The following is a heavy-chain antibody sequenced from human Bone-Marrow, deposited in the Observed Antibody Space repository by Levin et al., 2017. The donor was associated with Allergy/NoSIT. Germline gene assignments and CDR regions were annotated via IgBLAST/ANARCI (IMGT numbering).Heavy chain of an antibody. CDR2: ISGSGSST. V-gene: IGHV3-23*01. CDR3: AKGAGWVAGAVALI. CDR1: GFTFNSYA. D-gene: IGHD6-19*01. J-gene: IGHJ4*02. Sequence: GGSLRLTCAASGFTFNSYALSWVRQAPGKGLEWVSAISGSGSSTYYADSVKGRFTISRDNSKTTLYLQMNSLRAEDTAVYYCAKGAGWVAGAVALIWGQGTLVTVSS.